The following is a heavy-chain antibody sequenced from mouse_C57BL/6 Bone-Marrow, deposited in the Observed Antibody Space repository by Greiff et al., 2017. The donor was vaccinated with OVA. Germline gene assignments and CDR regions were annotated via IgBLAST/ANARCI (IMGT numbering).Heavy chain of an antibody. CDR1: GYTFTSYG. CDR3: ARWGYYVSPD. CDR2: IYPRSGNT. D-gene: IGHD1-1*01. Sequence: VKLMESGAELARPGASVKLSCKASGYTFTSYGISWVKQRTGQGLEWIGEIYPRSGNTYYNEKFKGKATLTADKSSSTAYMELRSLTSEDSAVYFCARWGYYVSPDWGQGTTLTVSS. J-gene: IGHJ2*01. V-gene: IGHV1-81*01.